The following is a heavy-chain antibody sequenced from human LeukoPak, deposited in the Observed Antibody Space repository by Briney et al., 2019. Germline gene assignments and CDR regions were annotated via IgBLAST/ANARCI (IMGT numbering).Heavy chain of an antibody. V-gene: IGHV4-39*01. CDR2: IYYSGST. J-gene: IGHJ6*02. Sequence: SETLSLTCTVSGVSISSSSYYWGWIRQPPGKGLEWIGSIYYSGSTYYNPSLKSRVTISVDTSKNQFSLKLSSVPAADTAVYYCARSPDHYYGMDVWGQGTTVTVSS. CDR3: ARSPDHYYGMDV. CDR1: GVSISSSSYY.